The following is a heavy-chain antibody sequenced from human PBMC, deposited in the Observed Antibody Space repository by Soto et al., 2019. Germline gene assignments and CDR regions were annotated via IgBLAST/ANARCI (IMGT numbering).Heavy chain of an antibody. CDR3: ARGGHIAVVTAILDY. D-gene: IGHD2-21*02. CDR2: IHPSGGGS. V-gene: IGHV1-46*02. CDR1: GYTLNTYY. Sequence: ASVKVSCKPSGYTLNTYYLHWVRQPPGQGLEWMGIIHPSGGGSTYAQKFLGRVTMTRDTSTSTVFMELSSLRSADTAVYYCARGGHIAVVTAILDYWGQGTLVTVSS. J-gene: IGHJ4*02.